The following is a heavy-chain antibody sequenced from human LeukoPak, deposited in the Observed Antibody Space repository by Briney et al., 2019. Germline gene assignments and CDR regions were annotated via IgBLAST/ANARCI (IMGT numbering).Heavy chain of an antibody. Sequence: GASVKVSCKASGYTFSSYGITWVRQAPGQGLEWMGWISAFNGNTNYAQKLQGRVAMTTDTSTSTAYMELRSLRSDDTAVYYCARDGKGTSSSGWADYWGQGTLVTVSS. J-gene: IGHJ4*02. CDR2: ISAFNGNT. CDR1: GYTFSSYG. D-gene: IGHD6-19*01. V-gene: IGHV1-18*01. CDR3: ARDGKGTSSSGWADY.